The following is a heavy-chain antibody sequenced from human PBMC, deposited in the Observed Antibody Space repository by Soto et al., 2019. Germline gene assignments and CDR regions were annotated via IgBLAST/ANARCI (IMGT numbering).Heavy chain of an antibody. D-gene: IGHD3-3*01. CDR3: ARGTPGERFYSGYYYYGMDV. CDR1: GGTFSSYA. Sequence: QVQLVQSGAEVKKPGSSVKVSCKASGGTFSSYAISWVRQAPGQGLEWMGGIIPIFGTANYAQKFQGRVTITADESTSTAYMELSSLRSEDTAVYYCARGTPGERFYSGYYYYGMDVWGQGTTVTVSS. J-gene: IGHJ6*02. CDR2: IIPIFGTA. V-gene: IGHV1-69*12.